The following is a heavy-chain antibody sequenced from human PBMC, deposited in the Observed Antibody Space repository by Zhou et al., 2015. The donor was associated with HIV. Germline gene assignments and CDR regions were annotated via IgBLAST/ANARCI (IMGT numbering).Heavy chain of an antibody. CDR1: GDAFSSYS. J-gene: IGHJ4*02. V-gene: IGHV1-69*01. D-gene: IGHD3-22*01. Sequence: QVQLLQSGAEVKKPDSSVRVSCKGSGDAFSSYSISWVRQAPGQGLQWMGRIIPLFGTPEYAQTFQDRVTISADEYTNTVYMEVSRLTADDTAVYYCARGLDYYDSGAYYPFYFDYWGQGTLVTVSS. CDR3: ARGLDYYDSGAYYPFYFDY. CDR2: IIPLFGTP.